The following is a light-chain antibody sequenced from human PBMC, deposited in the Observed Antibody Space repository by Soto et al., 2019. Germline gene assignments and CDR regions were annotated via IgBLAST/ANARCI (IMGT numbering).Light chain of an antibody. CDR1: QSVSSY. CDR3: QQRSNRGT. Sequence: EIVLTQSPATLSLSPGERATLSCRASQSVSSYLAWYQQKPGQAPRLLIYDASNRATGIPARFSGSGSGTDFTPTISSLEHEDFAVYCCQQRSNRGTFGQWTKVEIK. J-gene: IGKJ1*01. CDR2: DAS. V-gene: IGKV3-11*01.